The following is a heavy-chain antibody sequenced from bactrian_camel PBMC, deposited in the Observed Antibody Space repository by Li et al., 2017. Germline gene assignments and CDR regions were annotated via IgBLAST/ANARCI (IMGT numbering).Heavy chain of an antibody. J-gene: IGHJ4*01. V-gene: IGHV3S63*01. CDR3: ATEDYSGGAIYKGDSDQTVSITS. D-gene: IGHD2*01. CDR2: ITWSGKT. Sequence: HVQLVESGGGLVQAGGSLRLSCTISGLNFNDYGIAWWRQYPGEDHEGIGCITWSGKTSYLDSVKGRFTIAQDNAKITLYLQMNRLEPEDTAMYYCATEDYSGGAIYKGDSDQTVSITSQVGGPRSPSP. CDR1: GLNFNDYG.